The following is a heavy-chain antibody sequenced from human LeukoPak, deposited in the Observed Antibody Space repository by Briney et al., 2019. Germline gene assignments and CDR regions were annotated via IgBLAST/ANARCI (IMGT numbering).Heavy chain of an antibody. V-gene: IGHV1-18*01. J-gene: IGHJ4*02. CDR1: GYTFTSYG. CDR3: ARPIRDILTGYYVGYFDY. CDR2: ISAYNGNT. Sequence: ASVKASCKASGYTFTSYGISWVRQAPGQGLEWMGWISAYNGNTNYAQKLQGRVTMTTDTSTSTAYMELRSLRSDDTAVYYCARPIRDILTGYYVGYFDYWGQGTLVTVSS. D-gene: IGHD3-9*01.